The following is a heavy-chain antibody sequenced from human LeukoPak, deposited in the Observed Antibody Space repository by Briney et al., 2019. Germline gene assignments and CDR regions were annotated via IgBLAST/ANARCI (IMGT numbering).Heavy chain of an antibody. V-gene: IGHV3-11*04. CDR3: ARAYYYDSRGAFDY. D-gene: IGHD3-22*01. Sequence: GGSLRLSCAASGFTFSDYYMSWIRQAPGKGLEWVSNIRSSGSTIYIADSVKGRFTISRDNAKNSLYLQMNSLRAEDTAVYYCARAYYYDSRGAFDYWGQGTLVTVSS. CDR2: IRSSGSTI. J-gene: IGHJ4*02. CDR1: GFTFSDYY.